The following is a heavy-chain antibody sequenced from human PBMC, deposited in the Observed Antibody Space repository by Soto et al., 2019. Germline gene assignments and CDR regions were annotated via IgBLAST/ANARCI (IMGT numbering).Heavy chain of an antibody. CDR1: GYTFASYG. V-gene: IGHV1-18*01. CDR3: ARQQWLYYYYGMDV. CDR2: ISAYNGNT. Sequence: QVQLVQSGAEVKRPGGSVKVSSKATGYTFASYGISWVRQAPGEGLEWMGWISAYNGNTNYAQKLQGRVTMTTDTSTSTAYMELRSLRSDDTAVYYCARQQWLYYYYGMDVWGQGTTVTVSS. D-gene: IGHD6-19*01. J-gene: IGHJ6*02.